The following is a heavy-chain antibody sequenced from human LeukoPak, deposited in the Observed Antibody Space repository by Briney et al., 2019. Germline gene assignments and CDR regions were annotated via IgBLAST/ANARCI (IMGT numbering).Heavy chain of an antibody. CDR1: GFTFYSYS. CDR3: AKSMVRGVIGAFDI. Sequence: GGSLRLSFAASGFTFYSYSMNCARQAPGKGLVWVSYISSSSSYICYADPVKGRFTISRDNAKNSLYLQMNSLRAEDTAVYYCAKSMVRGVIGAFDIWGQGTMVTVSS. V-gene: IGHV3-21*01. J-gene: IGHJ3*02. CDR2: ISSSSSYI. D-gene: IGHD3-10*01.